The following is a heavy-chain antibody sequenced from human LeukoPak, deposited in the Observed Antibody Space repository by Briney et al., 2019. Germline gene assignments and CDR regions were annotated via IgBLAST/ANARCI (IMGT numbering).Heavy chain of an antibody. J-gene: IGHJ6*02. V-gene: IGHV4-34*01. D-gene: IGHD3-3*01. CDR2: INHSGST. CDR3: ARGSYDFWSGYYRYYHYGMDV. CDR1: GGSFSGYY. Sequence: PSETLSLTCAVYGGSFSGYYWSWIRQPPGKGLEWIGEINHSGSTNYNPSLKSRVTISVDTSKNQFSLKLSSVTAADTAVYYCARGSYDFWSGYYRYYHYGMDVWGQGTTVTVSS.